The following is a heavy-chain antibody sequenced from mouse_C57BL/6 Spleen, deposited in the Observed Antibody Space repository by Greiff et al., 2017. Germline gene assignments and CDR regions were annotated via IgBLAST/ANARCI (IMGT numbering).Heavy chain of an antibody. CDR3: TDYYGSSYEAWFAY. D-gene: IGHD1-1*01. CDR2: IDPETGGT. V-gene: IGHV1-15*01. Sequence: QVQLQQSGAELVRPGASVTLSCKASGYTFTDYEMHWVKQTPVHGLEWIGAIDPETGGTAYNQKFKGKAILTADKSSSTAYMELRSLTSEDSAVYYCTDYYGSSYEAWFAYWGQGTLVTVSA. CDR1: GYTFTDYE. J-gene: IGHJ3*01.